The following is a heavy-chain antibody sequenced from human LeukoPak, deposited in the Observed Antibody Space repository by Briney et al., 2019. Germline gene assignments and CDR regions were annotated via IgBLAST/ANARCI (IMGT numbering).Heavy chain of an antibody. D-gene: IGHD6-13*01. J-gene: IGHJ4*02. V-gene: IGHV1-69*01. CDR3: ARGGRYSSSWYRFDY. CDR1: GGTFSSYA. CDR2: IIPIFGTA. Sequence: SVKVPCKASGGTFSSYAISWVRQAPGQGLEWMGGIIPIFGTANYAQKFQGRVTITADESTSTAYMELSSLRSEDTAVYYCARGGRYSSSWYRFDYWGQGTLVTVSS.